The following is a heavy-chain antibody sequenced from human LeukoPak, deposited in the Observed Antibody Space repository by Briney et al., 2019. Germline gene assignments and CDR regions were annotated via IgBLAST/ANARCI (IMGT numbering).Heavy chain of an antibody. CDR2: LSKSGNT. CDR3: ARARYVNSFYAFDI. Sequence: SETLSPTCSVSGGSISSYYWSWIRLPPGKGLEWIGYLSKSGNTNYSPSLKSRVTIFGDTSKNQFFLKLSSVTAADTAVYYCARARYVNSFYAFDIWGQGTLVTVSS. J-gene: IGHJ3*02. CDR1: GGSISSYY. V-gene: IGHV4-59*01. D-gene: IGHD3-9*01.